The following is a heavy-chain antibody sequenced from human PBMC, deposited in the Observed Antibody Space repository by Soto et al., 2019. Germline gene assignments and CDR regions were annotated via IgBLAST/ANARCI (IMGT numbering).Heavy chain of an antibody. V-gene: IGHV3-21*01. J-gene: IGHJ4*02. CDR2: ISSSSSYI. Sequence: EVQLVESGGGLVKPGGSLRLSCAASGFTFSSYSMNWVRQAPGKGLEWVSSISSSSSYIYYADSVKGRFTISRDNAKNSLYRQMTGRRAETTAVNYCAGVPGGEQQPPHYFDYWGQGTLVTVSS. CDR1: GFTFSSYS. CDR3: AGVPGGEQQPPHYFDY. D-gene: IGHD6-13*01.